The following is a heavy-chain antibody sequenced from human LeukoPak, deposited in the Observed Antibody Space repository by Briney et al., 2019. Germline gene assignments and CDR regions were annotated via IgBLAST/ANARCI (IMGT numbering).Heavy chain of an antibody. V-gene: IGHV3-64*01. Sequence: PGRSLRLSCAASGFTFSSHTMHWVRQAPGKGLEYVSAISSNGGSTYYANSVKGRFTISRDNSKNTLFLQMGSLRAEDMAVYYCAREDHFYYYMDVWGKGTTVTVSS. CDR3: AREDHFYYYMDV. CDR2: ISSNGGST. CDR1: GFTFSSHT. J-gene: IGHJ6*03.